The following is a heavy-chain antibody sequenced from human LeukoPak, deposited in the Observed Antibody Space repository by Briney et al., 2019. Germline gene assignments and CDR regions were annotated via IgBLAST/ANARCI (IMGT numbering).Heavy chain of an antibody. CDR3: ARQSTYYDFWSGYYQNWFDP. D-gene: IGHD3-3*01. V-gene: IGHV4-4*09. J-gene: IGHJ5*02. CDR2: IYTSGST. Sequence: SETLSLTCTVSGGSISSYYWSWIRQPPGKGLEWIGYIYTSGSTNYNPSLKSRVTISVDTSKNQFSLQLSSVTAADTAVYYCARQSTYYDFWSGYYQNWFDPWGQGTLVTVSS. CDR1: GGSISSYY.